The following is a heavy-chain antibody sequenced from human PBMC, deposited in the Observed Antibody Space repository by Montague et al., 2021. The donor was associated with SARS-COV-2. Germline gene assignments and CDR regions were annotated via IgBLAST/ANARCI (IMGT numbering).Heavy chain of an antibody. CDR2: INWNGGST. J-gene: IGHJ6*03. CDR1: GFSFDDYG. V-gene: IGHV3-20*01. Sequence: SLRLSCAASGFSFDDYGMSWVRQVPGKGLEWLSSINWNGGSTVYADSVKGRFTISRDNAKKSLYLQMNGLRAEDTAFYHCARLPPPLVVGAAYRSYMDVWGKGTTVTVSS. CDR3: ARLPPPLVVGAAYRSYMDV. D-gene: IGHD2-21*01.